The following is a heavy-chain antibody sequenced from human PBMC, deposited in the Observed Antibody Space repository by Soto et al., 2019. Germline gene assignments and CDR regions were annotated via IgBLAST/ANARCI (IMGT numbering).Heavy chain of an antibody. J-gene: IGHJ4*02. CDR2: IDWDDDK. Sequence: SGPELGNHTQSLTLTCTFSGFSLSTSGMCVSWIRQPPGKALEWLARIDWDDDKYYSTSLKTRLTISKDTSKNQVVLTMTNMDPVDTATYYCARITMVRGALDYWGQGTLVTVSS. CDR1: GFSLSTSGMC. D-gene: IGHD3-10*01. V-gene: IGHV2-70*11. CDR3: ARITMVRGALDY.